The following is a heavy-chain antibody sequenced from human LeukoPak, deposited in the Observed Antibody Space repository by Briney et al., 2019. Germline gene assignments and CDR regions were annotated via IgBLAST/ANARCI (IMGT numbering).Heavy chain of an antibody. CDR3: ARDLTGKYYIAY. D-gene: IGHD2-8*02. J-gene: IGHJ4*02. V-gene: IGHV3-30*02. Sequence: PGGSLRLSCAASGFSFSSFGMHWVRQAPGEGLEWVAYIGYSGTNTHYADSVKGRFTISRDNSKNTVHLQMNSLRAADTALYSCARDLTGKYYIAYWGKGTLVTVSS. CDR1: GFSFSSFG. CDR2: IGYSGTNT.